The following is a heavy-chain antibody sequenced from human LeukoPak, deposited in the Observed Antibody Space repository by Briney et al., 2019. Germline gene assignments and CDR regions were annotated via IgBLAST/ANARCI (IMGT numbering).Heavy chain of an antibody. CDR3: ARGLVLRGGPGGYYFDF. J-gene: IGHJ4*02. CDR2: IHYSGST. CDR1: GGSIRTYY. D-gene: IGHD6-19*01. V-gene: IGHV4-59*01. Sequence: PSETLSLTCTVSGGSIRTYYWNWIRQPPGKGLEWIGYIHYSGSTYYNPSLKSRVIISVDTSKNQLSLRLTSVTAADTAVYYCARGLVLRGGPGGYYFDFWGQGTLVTVSS.